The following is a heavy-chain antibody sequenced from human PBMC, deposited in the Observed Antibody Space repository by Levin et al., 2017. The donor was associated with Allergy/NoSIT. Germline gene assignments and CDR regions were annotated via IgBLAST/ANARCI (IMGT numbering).Heavy chain of an antibody. CDR1: GGSISSSTYS. J-gene: IGHJ4*02. V-gene: IGHV4-39*01. CDR3: ARAPYYGPARPYQSDY. CDR2: VYYTGST. Sequence: ASQTLSLTCSVSGGSISSSTYSWGWIRQPPGKGLEWIGNVYYTGSTHYNPSLKSRVTISADTSKNQFSLKLSSVTAADTAVYYCARAPYYGPARPYQSDYWGQGTLVTVSS. D-gene: IGHD3-10*01.